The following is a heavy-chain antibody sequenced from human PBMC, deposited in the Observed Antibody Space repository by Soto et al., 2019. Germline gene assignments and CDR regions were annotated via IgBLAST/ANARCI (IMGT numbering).Heavy chain of an antibody. CDR3: AKLPGKITMVRGRNPYYFDY. J-gene: IGHJ4*02. CDR2: ISGSGGST. Sequence: SLRLSCAASGFTFSSYAMSWVRQAPGKGLEWVSAISGSGGSTYYADSVKGRFTISRDNSKNTLYLQMNSLRAEDTAVYYCAKLPGKITMVRGRNPYYFDYWGQGTLVTVSS. CDR1: GFTFSSYA. D-gene: IGHD3-10*01. V-gene: IGHV3-23*01.